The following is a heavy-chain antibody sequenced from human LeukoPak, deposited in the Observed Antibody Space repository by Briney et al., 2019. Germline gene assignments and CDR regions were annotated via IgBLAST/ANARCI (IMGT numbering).Heavy chain of an antibody. CDR2: MNPNSGNT. D-gene: IGHD2/OR15-2a*01. CDR3: ARRKPDHSEIYN. CDR1: VYTFSTYD. Sequence: GASVKVSCKSCVYTFSTYDINWVPQAAGQGLEWMGWMNPNSGNTGYGQKFRGRLTITRNASITTAYMELSSLTSDDTAVYYCARRKPDHSEIYNWGQGTLVTVSS. J-gene: IGHJ4*02. V-gene: IGHV1-8*03.